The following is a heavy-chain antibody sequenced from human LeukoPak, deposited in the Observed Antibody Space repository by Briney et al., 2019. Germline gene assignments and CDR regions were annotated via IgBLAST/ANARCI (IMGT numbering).Heavy chain of an antibody. CDR2: IKKDGSEK. CDR3: AGDFWSVYRDY. D-gene: IGHD3-3*01. CDR1: GFTFSSYS. V-gene: IGHV3-7*01. J-gene: IGHJ4*02. Sequence: GGSLRLSCAASGFTFSSYSFNWVRQAPGKGLEWVANIKKDGSEKYYLDSVKGRFTISRDNTKKSIYLQMNSLRAEDTALYYCAGDFWSVYRDYWGQGALVIVSS.